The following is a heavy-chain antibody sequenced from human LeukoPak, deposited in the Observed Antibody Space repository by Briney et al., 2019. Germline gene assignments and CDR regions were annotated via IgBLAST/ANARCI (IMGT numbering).Heavy chain of an antibody. CDR2: IYYIGST. Sequence: PSDTLSLTRTVCGGSISRYYWRWIPQPPAKGLEWIGYIYYIGSTNHNPSLKRRVTISQETPKNHFSLHLGAVTAWDTPGYFCASFSALLRFLEWSRDSWGQGTLVTVSS. J-gene: IGHJ4*02. D-gene: IGHD3-3*01. CDR3: ASFSALLRFLEWSRDS. V-gene: IGHV4-59*07. CDR1: GGSISRYY.